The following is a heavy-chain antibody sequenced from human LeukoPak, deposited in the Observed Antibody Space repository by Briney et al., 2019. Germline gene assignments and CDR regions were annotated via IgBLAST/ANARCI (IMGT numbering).Heavy chain of an antibody. V-gene: IGHV3-48*01. Sequence: GGSLRLSCAASGFTFSSYSMNWVRQAPGKGLEWVSYISSSSSTIYYADSVRGRFTISRDNAKNSLYLQMNSLRAEDTAVYYCAREVAYWGQGTLVTVSS. D-gene: IGHD2-15*01. J-gene: IGHJ4*02. CDR3: AREVAY. CDR2: ISSSSSTI. CDR1: GFTFSSYS.